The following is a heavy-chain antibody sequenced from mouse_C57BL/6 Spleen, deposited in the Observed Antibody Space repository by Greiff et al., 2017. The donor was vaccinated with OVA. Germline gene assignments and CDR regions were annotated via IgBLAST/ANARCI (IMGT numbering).Heavy chain of an antibody. V-gene: IGHV14-2*01. D-gene: IGHD1-1*01. CDR2: IDPEDGET. CDR3: ARDGSTLYYFDY. CDR1: GFNIKDYY. Sequence: EVQLQQSGAELVKPGASVKLSCTASGFNIKDYYMHWVKQRTEQGLEWIGRIDPEDGETKYAAKFQGKATITADTSSNTAYLQLCSLTSEDTAVYYCARDGSTLYYFDYWGQGTTLTVSS. J-gene: IGHJ2*01.